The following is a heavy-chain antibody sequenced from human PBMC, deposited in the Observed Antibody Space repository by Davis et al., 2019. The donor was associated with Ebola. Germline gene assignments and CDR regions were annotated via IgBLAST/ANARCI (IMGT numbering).Heavy chain of an antibody. CDR2: TYYMSKWYN. J-gene: IGHJ6*04. CDR3: ARGWLRAGMDV. CDR1: GDSVSSGG. V-gene: IGHV6-1*01. D-gene: IGHD5-18*01. Sequence: HSQTLSLTCAISGDSVSSGGWNWIRQSPSRGLEWLGRTYYMSKWYNDYAPSVVGRISINADTSKNQFSLQLNSVTPEDTALYYCARGWLRAGMDVWGEGTTVTVSS.